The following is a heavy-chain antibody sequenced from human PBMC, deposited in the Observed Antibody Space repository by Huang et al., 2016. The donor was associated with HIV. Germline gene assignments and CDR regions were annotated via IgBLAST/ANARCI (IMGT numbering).Heavy chain of an antibody. CDR3: ARHDGARPGWVDN. Sequence: EVQLVQSGAEVKKPGESLKISCKGSGYMFTKYWIGWVRQMPGKGLEWMGIIYPGDSDTRYRPSFQGQVTISADKSITTAYLQWSSLKASDTAIYYCARHDGARPGWVDNWGQGTLVTVSS. V-gene: IGHV5-51*01. CDR1: GYMFTKYW. CDR2: IYPGDSDT. J-gene: IGHJ5*02. D-gene: IGHD4-17*01.